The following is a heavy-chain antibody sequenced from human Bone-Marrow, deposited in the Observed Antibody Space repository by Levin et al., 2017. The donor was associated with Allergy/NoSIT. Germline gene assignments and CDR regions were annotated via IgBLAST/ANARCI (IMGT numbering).Heavy chain of an antibody. CDR2: MNPNSGNT. V-gene: IGHV1-8*01. D-gene: IGHD3-16*02. Sequence: GASVKVSCKASGYTFTSYDINWVRQATGQGLEWMGWMNPNSGNTGYAQKFQGRVTMTRNTSISTAYMELSSLRSEDTAVYYCARGARYDYVWGSYRYGVDYWGQGTLVTVSS. CDR3: ARGARYDYVWGSYRYGVDY. J-gene: IGHJ4*02. CDR1: GYTFTSYD.